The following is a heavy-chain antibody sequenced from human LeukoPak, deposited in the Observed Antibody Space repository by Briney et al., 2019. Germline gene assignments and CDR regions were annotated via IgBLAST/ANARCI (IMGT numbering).Heavy chain of an antibody. CDR1: GGSFSGYY. D-gene: IGHD3-22*01. J-gene: IGHJ4*02. CDR3: ARGRYYYDSSGYYSDY. CDR2: INHSGST. V-gene: IGHV4-34*01. Sequence: KPSETLSLTCAVYGGSFSGYYWSWIRQPPGKGLEWIGEINHSGSTNYNPSLKSRVTISVDTSKNQFSLKLSSVTAADTAVYYCARGRYYYDSSGYYSDYWGQGTLVTVSS.